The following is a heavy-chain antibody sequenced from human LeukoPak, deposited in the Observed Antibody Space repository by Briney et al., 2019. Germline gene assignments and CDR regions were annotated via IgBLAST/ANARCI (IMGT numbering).Heavy chain of an antibody. V-gene: IGHV3-53*01. J-gene: IGHJ5*02. CDR3: AKLKGDYGSGNYVDR. CDR2: ISSGADS. CDR1: GASISPYY. D-gene: IGHD3-10*01. Sequence: ASETLSLTCTVSGASISPYYWSWIRQPPGKGLEWISLISSGADSYYTDSVRGRFTVSRDTSNNTLYLQMNSLRVADSAIYYCAKLKGDYGSGNYVDRWGQGTLVVVSS.